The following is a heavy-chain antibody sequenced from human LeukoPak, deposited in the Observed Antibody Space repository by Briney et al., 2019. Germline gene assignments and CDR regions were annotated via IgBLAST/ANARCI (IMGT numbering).Heavy chain of an antibody. J-gene: IGHJ5*02. V-gene: IGHV3-23*01. CDR2: ISGSGGST. CDR1: GFTFSSYA. D-gene: IGHD4-17*01. Sequence: PGGSLRLSCAASGFTFSSYAMSWVRQAPGKGLEWVSGISGSGGSTYYADSVKGRFTISRDNSQNTLYLQMNSLRAEDTALYYCANPKNAYGGYNWFDPWGQGTLVTVSS. CDR3: ANPKNAYGGYNWFDP.